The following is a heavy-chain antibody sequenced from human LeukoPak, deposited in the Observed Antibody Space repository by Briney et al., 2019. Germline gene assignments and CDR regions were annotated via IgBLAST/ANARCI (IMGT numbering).Heavy chain of an antibody. Sequence: GASVKVSCKASGYTFTGYYMHWVRQAPGQGLEWMGWINPNSGGTNYAQKFQGRVTMTRDTSISTAYMELSRLRSDDTAVYYCARGNWNDGGAFDIWGQGTMVTVSS. J-gene: IGHJ3*02. CDR2: INPNSGGT. V-gene: IGHV1-2*02. CDR1: GYTFTGYY. CDR3: ARGNWNDGGAFDI. D-gene: IGHD1-1*01.